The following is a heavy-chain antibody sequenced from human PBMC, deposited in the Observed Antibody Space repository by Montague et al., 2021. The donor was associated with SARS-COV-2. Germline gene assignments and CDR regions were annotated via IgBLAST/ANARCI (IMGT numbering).Heavy chain of an antibody. CDR2: TYYRYKWYS. V-gene: IGHV6-1*01. CDR3: VRYSGWFYFDF. J-gene: IGHJ4*02. D-gene: IGHD6-19*01. Sequence: CAISGDSVSRNSLAWSWIRQSPPTGHQRLGRTYYRYKWYSDYAPSVRGRLTVNPDACKNEFSLELNYVTPEDTAVYYCVRYSGWFYFDFWGQGTLVTVSS. CDR1: GDSVSRNSLA.